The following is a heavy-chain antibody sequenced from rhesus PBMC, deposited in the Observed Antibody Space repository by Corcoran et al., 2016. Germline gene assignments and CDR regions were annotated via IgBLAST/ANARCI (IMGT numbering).Heavy chain of an antibody. CDR1: GGSISSSNW. Sequence: QVQLQESGPGLVKPSETLSLTCAVSGGSISSSNWWSWIRQPPGKGLGWIGYISGNSDSNYYNPSLKSRVTISTDTSKNQFSLKLSSVTAADTAVYYCARDLAQEVTTGLDSWGQGVVVTVSS. J-gene: IGHJ6*01. CDR3: ARDLAQEVTTGLDS. V-gene: IGHV4-65*01. CDR2: ISGNSDSN. D-gene: IGHD4-23*01.